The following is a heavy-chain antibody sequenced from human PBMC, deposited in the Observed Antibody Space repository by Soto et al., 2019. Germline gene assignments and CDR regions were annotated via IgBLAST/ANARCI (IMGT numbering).Heavy chain of an antibody. Sequence: GASVKVSFKASGYTFTSYAMHWVRQAPGQRLEWMGCINAGNGNTKYSQKFQGRVTITRDTSASTAYMELSSLRSEDTAVYYCARDIWASSGYYYSFDYWGQGTLVTVSS. CDR3: ARDIWASSGYYYSFDY. CDR2: INAGNGNT. D-gene: IGHD3-22*01. J-gene: IGHJ4*02. CDR1: GYTFTSYA. V-gene: IGHV1-3*01.